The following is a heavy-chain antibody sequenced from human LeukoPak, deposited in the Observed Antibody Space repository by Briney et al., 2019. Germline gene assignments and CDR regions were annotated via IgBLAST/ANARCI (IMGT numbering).Heavy chain of an antibody. V-gene: IGHV3-30*03. Sequence: GGSLRLSCAASGFTFSSYGMHWVRQAPGKGLEWVAVISYDGSNKYCADSVKGRFTISRDNSKNTLYLQMNSLRAEDTAVYYCYSGSYGDFDYWGQGTLVTVSS. CDR2: ISYDGSNK. J-gene: IGHJ4*02. CDR1: GFTFSSYG. CDR3: YSGSYGDFDY. D-gene: IGHD1-26*01.